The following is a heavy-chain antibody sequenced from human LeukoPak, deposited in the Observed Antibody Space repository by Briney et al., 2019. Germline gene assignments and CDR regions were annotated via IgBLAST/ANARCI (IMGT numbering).Heavy chain of an antibody. J-gene: IGHJ4*02. D-gene: IGHD5-12*01. Sequence: GGSLRLSCAASGFTFSSYEVTWVRQAPGKGLEWVSYISPSGRTKYYADSVKGRFTISRDNAKNSLYLQINSLRAEDTAVYYCARGGTGYDLFDYWGQGTLVTVSS. CDR1: GFTFSSYE. V-gene: IGHV3-48*03. CDR3: ARGGTGYDLFDY. CDR2: ISPSGRTK.